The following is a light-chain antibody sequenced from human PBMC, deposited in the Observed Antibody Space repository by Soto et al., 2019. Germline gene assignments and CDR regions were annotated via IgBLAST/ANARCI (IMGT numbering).Light chain of an antibody. CDR2: DAS. J-gene: IGKJ1*01. Sequence: DIQMTQSPSTLSASVGDRVTISCRASQSISTWLAWYQQKPGKAPELLMSDASSLERGVPSRFSGSGSGTEFTLSISSLQPDDFATYYCQQYDTYSRTFGQGTKVDIK. CDR1: QSISTW. CDR3: QQYDTYSRT. V-gene: IGKV1-5*01.